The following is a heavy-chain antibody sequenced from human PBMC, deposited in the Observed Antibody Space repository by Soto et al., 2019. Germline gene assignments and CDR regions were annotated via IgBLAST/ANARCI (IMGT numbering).Heavy chain of an antibody. J-gene: IGHJ4*02. CDR1: GFTFSSYG. CDR2: ISYDGSNK. CDR3: AKDSCSSTSCYDPNYYFDY. D-gene: IGHD2-2*01. Sequence: GGSLRLSCAASGFTFSSYGMHWVRQAPGKGLEWVAVISYDGSNKYYADSVKGRFTISRDNSKNTLYLQMNSLRAEDTAVYYCAKDSCSSTSCYDPNYYFDYWGQGTLVTVSS. V-gene: IGHV3-30*18.